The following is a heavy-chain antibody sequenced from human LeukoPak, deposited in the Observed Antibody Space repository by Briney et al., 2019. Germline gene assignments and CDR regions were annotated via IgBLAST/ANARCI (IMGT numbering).Heavy chain of an antibody. CDR2: ISGSGGTS. CDR1: GFTVSSNY. V-gene: IGHV3-23*01. J-gene: IGHJ4*02. Sequence: GGSLRLSCAASGFTVSSNYMSWVRQAPGKGLEWVSAISGSGGTSYYADSVKGRFTISRDNSKNTLYLQINSLRAEDTAVYYCAKDHLPGIVVADRGYWGQGTLVTVSS. CDR3: AKDHLPGIVVADRGY. D-gene: IGHD6-19*01.